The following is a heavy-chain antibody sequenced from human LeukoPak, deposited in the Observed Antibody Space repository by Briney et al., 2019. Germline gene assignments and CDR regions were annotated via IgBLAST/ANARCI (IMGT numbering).Heavy chain of an antibody. V-gene: IGHV4-39*01. J-gene: IGHJ5*02. CDR1: GDSISSSSHY. CDR3: ASGGEQLWPYEPFSS. CDR2: FYYGGST. D-gene: IGHD5-18*01. Sequence: SETLSLTCTVSGDSISSSSHYWGRIRQPPGKGLEWIGTFYYGGSTYHNPSLKSRVTISVDTSKNQFSLRLSSVTAADTALYYCASGGEQLWPYEPFSSWGQGTLVTVSS.